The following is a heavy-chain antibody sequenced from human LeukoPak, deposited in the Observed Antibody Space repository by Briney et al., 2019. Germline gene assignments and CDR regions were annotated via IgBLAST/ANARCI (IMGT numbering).Heavy chain of an antibody. J-gene: IGHJ4*02. CDR3: ARDSPSGDGYASDDY. D-gene: IGHD5-24*01. Sequence: GGSLRLSCAASGFTFSSYWMSWVRQAPGKGLEWVANIKQDGSEKYYVDSVKGRFTISRDNAKNSLYLQMNSLRAEDTAVYYCARDSPSGDGYASDDYWGQGTLVTVSS. CDR2: IKQDGSEK. CDR1: GFTFSSYW. V-gene: IGHV3-7*01.